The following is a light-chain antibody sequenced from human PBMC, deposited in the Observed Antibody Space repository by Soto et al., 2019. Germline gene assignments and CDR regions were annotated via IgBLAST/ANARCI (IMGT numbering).Light chain of an antibody. V-gene: IGKV3-20*01. CDR1: QSVSSSY. J-gene: IGKJ1*01. Sequence: EIVLTQSPGTLSLSPGERATLSCRASQSVSSSYLAWYQQKPGQAPRLLIYGASSRATGIPDRFSGSGSGTDFTLTISSLQPDDFATYYCQQHNGYSERMFGQGTKVDIK. CDR2: GAS. CDR3: QQHNGYSERM.